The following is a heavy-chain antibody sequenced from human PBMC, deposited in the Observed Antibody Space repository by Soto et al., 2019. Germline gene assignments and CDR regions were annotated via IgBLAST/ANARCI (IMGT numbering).Heavy chain of an antibody. CDR3: AKAFRPTVIDYYYYGMDV. CDR2: ISGSGGST. J-gene: IGHJ6*02. CDR1: GFTFSSYA. V-gene: IGHV3-23*01. D-gene: IGHD2-21*01. Sequence: GGSLRLSCAASGFTFSSYAMSWVRQAPGKGLEWVSAISGSGGSTYYADSVKGRFTISRDNSKNTLYLQMNSLRAEDTAVYYCAKAFRPTVIDYYYYGMDVWGQGTTVTVSS.